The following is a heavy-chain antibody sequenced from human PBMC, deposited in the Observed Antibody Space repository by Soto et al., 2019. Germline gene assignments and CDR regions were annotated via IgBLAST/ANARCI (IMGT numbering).Heavy chain of an antibody. D-gene: IGHD3-10*01. V-gene: IGHV1-24*01. J-gene: IGHJ5*02. CDR2: FDPEDGET. CDR1: GYTLTELS. Sequence: VSVKVSSKVSGYTLTELSLHWVRQAPGKGLEWMGGFDPEDGETIYAQKFQGRVTMTEDTSTDTAYMGLSSLRSEDTAMYYCARRLYGSGSQIPANWFDPWGQGTLVTVSS. CDR3: ARRLYGSGSQIPANWFDP.